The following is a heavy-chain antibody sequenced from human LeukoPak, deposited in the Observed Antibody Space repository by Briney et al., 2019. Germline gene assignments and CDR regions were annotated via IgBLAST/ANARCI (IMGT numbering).Heavy chain of an antibody. CDR3: AKDYYDSSGYYFGYFDL. V-gene: IGHV3-9*01. J-gene: IGHJ2*01. CDR2: ISWNSGSI. D-gene: IGHD3-22*01. Sequence: GGPLRLSCAASGFTFDDYAMHWVRQAPGKGLEWVSGISWNSGSIGYADSVKGRFTISRDNAKNSLYLQMNSLRAEDTALYYCAKDYYDSSGYYFGYFDLWGRGTLVTVSS. CDR1: GFTFDDYA.